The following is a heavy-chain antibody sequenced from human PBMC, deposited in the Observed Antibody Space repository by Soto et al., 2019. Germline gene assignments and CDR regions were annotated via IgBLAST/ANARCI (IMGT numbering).Heavy chain of an antibody. CDR1: GFTFSSYA. Sequence: GGSLRLSCAASGFTFSSYAMSWVRQAPGKGLEWVSAISGSGGSTYYADSVKGRFTISRDNSRNTLFLQMNSLRAEDTAVYYCAKDGDLYESSGSYYGMDVWGQGTTVTVSS. J-gene: IGHJ6*02. V-gene: IGHV3-23*01. CDR2: ISGSGGST. D-gene: IGHD1-26*01. CDR3: AKDGDLYESSGSYYGMDV.